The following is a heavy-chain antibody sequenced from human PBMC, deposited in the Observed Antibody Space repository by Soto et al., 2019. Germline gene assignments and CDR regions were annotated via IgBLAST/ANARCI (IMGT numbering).Heavy chain of an antibody. J-gene: IGHJ5*02. Sequence: QLQLQESGPGLVKPSETLSLTCTVSGGSISSSSHKWGWIRQPPGKGLEWIGTIYYSGSTHYNPSLKSRVTHSVDPSQNPVPPALSSVYAGGTGAYYCGGPGWDRIAGPIHPWGQGTLNTV. D-gene: IGHD6-13*01. CDR2: IYYSGST. V-gene: IGHV4-39*01. CDR3: GGPGWDRIAGPIHP. CDR1: GGSISSSSHK.